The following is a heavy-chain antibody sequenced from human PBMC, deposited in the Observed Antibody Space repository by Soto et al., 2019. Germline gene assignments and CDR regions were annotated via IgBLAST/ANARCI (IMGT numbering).Heavy chain of an antibody. CDR3: ARLHFPARAAAGTDIYGMDV. V-gene: IGHV4-39*01. J-gene: IGHJ6*02. CDR2: IYYSGST. CDR1: GGSISSSSYY. D-gene: IGHD6-13*01. Sequence: KASESLSLTCTVSGGSISSSSYYWGWIRQPPGKGLEWIGSIYYSGSTYYNPSLKRRVSISVDTSKNQFSLKLSPVTAADTAVYYCARLHFPARAAAGTDIYGMDVWGQGTTVTVSS.